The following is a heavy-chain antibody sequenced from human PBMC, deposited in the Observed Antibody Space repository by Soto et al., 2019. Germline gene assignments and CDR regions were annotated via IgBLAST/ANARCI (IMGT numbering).Heavy chain of an antibody. CDR2: ISDDGSTA. CDR3: ARGPRVSSTGTGAH. J-gene: IGHJ4*02. CDR1: GFTFSAYW. Sequence: GGSLRLSFAVSGFTFSAYWMHWVRQVPGKGLTWVSRISDDGSTATYADSVKGRFVISRDNAKNSLYLEMNTLRVDDSGLYYCARGPRVSSTGTGAHWGRGTLVTVS. D-gene: IGHD1-1*01. V-gene: IGHV3-74*01.